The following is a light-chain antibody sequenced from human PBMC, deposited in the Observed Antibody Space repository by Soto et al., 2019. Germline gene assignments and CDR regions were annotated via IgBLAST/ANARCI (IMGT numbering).Light chain of an antibody. CDR1: ISNIGSNY. CDR2: KND. V-gene: IGLV1-47*01. Sequence: QSVLTQPPSASGTPGQSVTISCSGRISNIGSNYVHWYQQLPGTAPKLLIYKNDQRPSGVPDRISGSKSGTSASLAISGLRSADEADYYCSTWDAGLSGVLFGGGTKVTVL. CDR3: STWDAGLSGVL. J-gene: IGLJ2*01.